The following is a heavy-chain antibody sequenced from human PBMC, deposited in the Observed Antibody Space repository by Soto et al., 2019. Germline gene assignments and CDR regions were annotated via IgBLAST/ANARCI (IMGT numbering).Heavy chain of an antibody. CDR1: GGSISSYY. CDR3: ARGYCSGGSCYPNYYYYYMDV. CDR2: IYYSGST. Sequence: SETLSLTCTVSGGSISSYYWSWIRQPPGKGLEWIGYIYYSGSTNYNPSPKSRVTISVDTSKNQFSLKLSSVTAADTAVYYCARGYCSGGSCYPNYYYYYMDVWGKGTTVTVSS. D-gene: IGHD2-15*01. V-gene: IGHV4-59*01. J-gene: IGHJ6*03.